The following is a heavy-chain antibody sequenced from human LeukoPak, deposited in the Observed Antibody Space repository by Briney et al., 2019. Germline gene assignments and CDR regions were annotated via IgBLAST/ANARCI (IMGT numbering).Heavy chain of an antibody. J-gene: IGHJ3*01. Sequence: GGALRLSCADSGVTFSSYTMNWVRQAPGKGLEWVSSISIGGDYIYYADSVKGRFTISRDNAKNSLFLQMNSLRSEDTAMYYCARDRSSGSPQVVNAFDVWGQGTVVTVSS. CDR3: ARDRSSGSPQVVNAFDV. D-gene: IGHD1-26*01. CDR1: GVTFSSYT. V-gene: IGHV3-21*01. CDR2: ISIGGDYI.